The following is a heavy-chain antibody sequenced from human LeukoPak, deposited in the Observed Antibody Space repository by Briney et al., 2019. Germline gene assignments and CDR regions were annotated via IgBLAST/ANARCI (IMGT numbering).Heavy chain of an antibody. CDR3: AKDFNGNYYSLWDS. Sequence: EGSLRLSCAASGFTFSSYAMSWVRQAPGKGLQWVSAISGSGGSTYYADSVKGRFTISRDNSKNTLYLQMNSLRAEDTAVYYCAKDFNGNYYSLWDSWGQGTLVTVSS. J-gene: IGHJ4*02. CDR1: GFTFSSYA. D-gene: IGHD1-26*01. V-gene: IGHV3-23*01. CDR2: ISGSGGST.